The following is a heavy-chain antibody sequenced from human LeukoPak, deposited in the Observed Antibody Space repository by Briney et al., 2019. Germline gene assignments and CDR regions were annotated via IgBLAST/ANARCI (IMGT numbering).Heavy chain of an antibody. CDR2: IYYSGST. Sequence: PSQTLSLTCTVSGGSISSGDYYWSWIRQPPGKGLEWIGYIYYSGSTYYNPSLKSRVTISVDTSKNQFSLKLSSVTAADTAAYYCARDDGRNWFDPWGQGTLVTVSS. D-gene: IGHD5-24*01. CDR1: GGSISSGDYY. CDR3: ARDDGRNWFDP. V-gene: IGHV4-30-4*01. J-gene: IGHJ5*02.